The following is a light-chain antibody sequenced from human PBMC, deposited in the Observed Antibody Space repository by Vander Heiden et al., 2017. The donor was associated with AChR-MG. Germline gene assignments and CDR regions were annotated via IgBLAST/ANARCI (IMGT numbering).Light chain of an antibody. CDR3: SSYAGSNIV. V-gene: IGLV2-8*01. J-gene: IGLJ2*01. Sequence: QSALTQPPSASGSPGQSVTISCTGTRSDVGGYNFFSWYQQHPGKAPKLMIYEVSKRPSGVPVRFSGSKSGNTASLTVSGLQAEDEADYDCSSYAGSNIVFGEGTKLTVL. CDR2: EVS. CDR1: RSDVGGYNF.